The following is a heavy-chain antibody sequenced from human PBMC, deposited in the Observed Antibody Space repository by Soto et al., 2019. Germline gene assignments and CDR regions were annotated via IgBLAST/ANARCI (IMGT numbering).Heavy chain of an antibody. CDR3: ARDPSLTGYSNYYYYYGMDV. Sequence: SETLSLTCAVSGDSISSPTWWTCVRQPPGRGLEWIGEMYHSGSTNYKSSLKSRATISVDKSKNHFSLKLRSVTAADTAVYYCARDPSLTGYSNYYYYYGMDVWGQGTTVTSP. V-gene: IGHV4-4*02. J-gene: IGHJ6*02. CDR2: MYHSGST. D-gene: IGHD3-9*01. CDR1: GDSISSPTW.